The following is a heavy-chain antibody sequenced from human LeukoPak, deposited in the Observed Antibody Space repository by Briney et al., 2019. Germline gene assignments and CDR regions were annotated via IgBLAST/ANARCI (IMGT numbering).Heavy chain of an antibody. CDR1: GYTFTGHY. D-gene: IGHD3-3*01. Sequence: ASVKVSCKASGYTFTGHYMHWVRQAPGQGLEWMGWINPNSGGTKYAQKFQGRVTLTRDTSISTAYMELSKLRCDDTAVYYCARSYDFWSGPPFDPWGQGTLVTVSS. J-gene: IGHJ5*02. CDR3: ARSYDFWSGPPFDP. CDR2: INPNSGGT. V-gene: IGHV1-2*02.